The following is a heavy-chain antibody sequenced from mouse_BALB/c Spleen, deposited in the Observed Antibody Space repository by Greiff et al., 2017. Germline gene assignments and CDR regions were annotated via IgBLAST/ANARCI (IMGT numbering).Heavy chain of an antibody. D-gene: IGHD1-2*01. CDR1: GFTFSSYA. J-gene: IGHJ2*01. CDR3: ARFITTVQYYFDY. V-gene: IGHV5-9-1*01. CDR2: ISSGGSYS. Sequence: EVMLVESGGGLVKPGGSLKLSCAASGFTFSSYAMSWVRQTPEKRLEWVATISSGGSYSYYPDSVKGRFTISRDNAKNTLYLQMSSLRSEDTAMYYCARFITTVQYYFDYWGQGTLSQSPQ.